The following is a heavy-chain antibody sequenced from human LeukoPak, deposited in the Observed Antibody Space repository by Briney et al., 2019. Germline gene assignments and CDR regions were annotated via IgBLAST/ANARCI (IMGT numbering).Heavy chain of an antibody. CDR1: GFTFSSYS. V-gene: IGHV3-21*01. D-gene: IGHD6-13*01. J-gene: IGHJ4*02. Sequence: PGGSLRLSCAASGFTFSSYSMNWVRQAPGKGLEWVSSISSSSSYIYYADSVKGRFTISRDNAKNSLYLQMNSLRAEDTAVYYCARSRLIYSSSWYVGGDYWGQGTLVTVSS. CDR3: ARSRLIYSSSWYVGGDY. CDR2: ISSSSSYI.